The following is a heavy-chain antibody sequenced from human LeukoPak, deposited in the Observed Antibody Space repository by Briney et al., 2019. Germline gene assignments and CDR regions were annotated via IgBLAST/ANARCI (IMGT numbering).Heavy chain of an antibody. Sequence: ASVKVSCKSSGYTFTDYYTHWVRQAPGQGFELMGWINPNDGDTNYAQKFQGRVTMTRDTSISTAHMEVSRLRSDDTAVYYCARANFLYCSSSTCLFDYWGQGTLVTVSS. V-gene: IGHV1-2*02. J-gene: IGHJ4*02. D-gene: IGHD2-2*01. CDR3: ARANFLYCSSSTCLFDY. CDR2: INPNDGDT. CDR1: GYTFTDYY.